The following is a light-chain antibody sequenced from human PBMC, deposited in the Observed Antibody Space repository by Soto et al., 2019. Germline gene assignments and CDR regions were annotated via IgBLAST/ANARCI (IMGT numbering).Light chain of an antibody. J-gene: IGKJ4*01. CDR1: QDISSH. CDR2: AAS. Sequence: DIQLTRSPSFLSASVGDRVTITCRASQDISSHLAWYQQKPGKAPKLLIYAASTLQSGVPSGFGGSGSGTEFTLTITSLQPEDFATYYCQQVKTYPLTFGGGTKVEIK. CDR3: QQVKTYPLT. V-gene: IGKV1-9*01.